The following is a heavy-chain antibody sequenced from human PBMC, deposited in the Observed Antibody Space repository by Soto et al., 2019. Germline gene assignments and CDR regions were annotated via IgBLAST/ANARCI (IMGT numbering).Heavy chain of an antibody. CDR2: INYRGIT. CDR3: ARLVVCDGTGCKFDP. Sequence: QLQLQESGPGLVTPSETLSLTCTVSGGSVSSRSYFWAWVRQSPAKGLEWIGSINYRGITFYIASIKSRATISADTSKNQFSLRLNSVTAADTAVYYCARLVVCDGTGCKFDPWCQGILVTVSS. J-gene: IGHJ5*02. CDR1: GGSVSSRSYF. V-gene: IGHV4-39*01. D-gene: IGHD2-21*01.